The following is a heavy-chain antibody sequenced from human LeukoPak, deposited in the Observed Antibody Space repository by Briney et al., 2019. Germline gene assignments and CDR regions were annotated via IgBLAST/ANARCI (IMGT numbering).Heavy chain of an antibody. V-gene: IGHV4-39*07. CDR2: INYRGNT. Sequence: PSETLSLTCNVSGDSVNNTNYYWAWIRQPPGKGLEWTGSINYRGNTYFNPSLKSRITLSVDSSMNQFSLKLTSVTAADTAMFFCARVTYRSSSPFFNFWGQGTLVTVSS. J-gene: IGHJ4*02. D-gene: IGHD6-6*01. CDR1: GDSVNNTNYY. CDR3: ARVTYRSSSPFFNF.